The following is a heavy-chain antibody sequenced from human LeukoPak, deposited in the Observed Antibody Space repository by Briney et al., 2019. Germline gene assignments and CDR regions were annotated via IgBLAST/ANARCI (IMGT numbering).Heavy chain of an antibody. CDR2: IYYSGST. V-gene: IGHV4-39*02. D-gene: IGHD5-18*01. J-gene: IGHJ5*02. Sequence: SETLSLTRTVSGGSISRSCDYWGWVRQPPGKGLEWIGGIYYSGSTYYHPSLKSRVTISVDTSKNHFSLKLSSVTAADTAVYYCARDRSYGYKWFDHWGQGTLVTVSS. CDR1: GGSISRSCDY. CDR3: ARDRSYGYKWFDH.